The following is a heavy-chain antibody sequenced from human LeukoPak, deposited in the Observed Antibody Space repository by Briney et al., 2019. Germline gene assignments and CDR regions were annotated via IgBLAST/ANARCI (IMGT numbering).Heavy chain of an antibody. D-gene: IGHD2-2*01. CDR3: ARGMLYCSSTSCYEDY. CDR1: GGTFSSYA. CDR2: IIPILGIA. Sequence: SVKVSCKASGGTFSSYAISWVRQAPGQGLEWMGRIIPILGIANYAQKFQGRVTITADKSTSTAYMELSSLRSEGTAVYYCARGMLYCSSTSCYEDYWGQGTLVTVSS. V-gene: IGHV1-69*04. J-gene: IGHJ4*02.